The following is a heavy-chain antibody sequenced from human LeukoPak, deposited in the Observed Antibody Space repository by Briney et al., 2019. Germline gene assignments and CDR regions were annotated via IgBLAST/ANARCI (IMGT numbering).Heavy chain of an antibody. D-gene: IGHD3-22*01. CDR1: GYTFTTYS. CDR3: ARQHSSGYYSPHYYYGMDV. Sequence: ASVKVSCKASGYTFTTYSISWVRQAPGQGLDWMGWISAYKGNTNYAQKLQGRVTMTTETSTSTAYMELRSLRSDDTAVYYCARQHSSGYYSPHYYYGMDVWGQGTTVTVSS. J-gene: IGHJ6*02. V-gene: IGHV1-18*01. CDR2: ISAYKGNT.